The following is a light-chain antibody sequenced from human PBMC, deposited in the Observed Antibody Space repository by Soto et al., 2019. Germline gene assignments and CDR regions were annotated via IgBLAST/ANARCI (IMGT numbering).Light chain of an antibody. CDR1: SSDVGGYSY. CDR2: DVS. Sequence: QSALTQPASVSGSPGQSITISCTGTSSDVGGYSYVSWYQHHPGKAPKLIIFDVSDRPSGISDRFSASKSGNTASLTISGLQAEDEADYYRCSYSSGSTPWVFGTGTKVTV. CDR3: CSYSSGSTPWV. V-gene: IGLV2-14*03. J-gene: IGLJ1*01.